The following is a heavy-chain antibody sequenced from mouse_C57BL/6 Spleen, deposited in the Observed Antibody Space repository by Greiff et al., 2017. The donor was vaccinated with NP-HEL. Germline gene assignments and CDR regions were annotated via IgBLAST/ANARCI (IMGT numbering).Heavy chain of an antibody. Sequence: VQLQESGAELVRPGASVKLSCKASGYTFTDYYINWVKQRPGQGLEWIARIYPGSGNTYYNEKFKGKATLTAEKSSSTAYMQLSSLTSEDSAVYFCALRSHYYGSSYVNAMDYWGQGTSVTVSS. D-gene: IGHD1-1*01. CDR1: GYTFTDYY. V-gene: IGHV1-76*01. J-gene: IGHJ4*01. CDR2: IYPGSGNT. CDR3: ALRSHYYGSSYVNAMDY.